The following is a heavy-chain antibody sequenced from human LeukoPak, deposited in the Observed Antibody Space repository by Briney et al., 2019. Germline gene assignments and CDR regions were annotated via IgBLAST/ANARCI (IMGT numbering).Heavy chain of an antibody. D-gene: IGHD1-1*01. Sequence: GGSLRLSCAASGFMFDDYGMSWVRQAPGKGLEWVSGINWNGGRTGYADSVKGRFTISRDNAKNSLYLQMNSLRAEDTAVYYCARIHNLGILAHFDYWGQGTLVTVSS. CDR3: ARIHNLGILAHFDY. V-gene: IGHV3-20*04. CDR2: INWNGGRT. CDR1: GFMFDDYG. J-gene: IGHJ4*02.